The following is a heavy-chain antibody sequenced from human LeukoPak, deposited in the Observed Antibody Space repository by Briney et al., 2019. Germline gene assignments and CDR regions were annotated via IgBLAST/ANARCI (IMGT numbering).Heavy chain of an antibody. CDR1: GLTFSSYS. CDR3: ARTPYDFWSASYSYYFDY. Sequence: GGSLRLSCAASGLTFSSYSMNWVRQAPGKGLEWVSSITSSSRYMYYADSVKGRFTISRDNAKNSLYLQMNSLRAEDTAVFYCARTPYDFWSASYSYYFDYWGQGTLVTVSS. V-gene: IGHV3-21*01. CDR2: ITSSSRYM. D-gene: IGHD3-3*01. J-gene: IGHJ4*02.